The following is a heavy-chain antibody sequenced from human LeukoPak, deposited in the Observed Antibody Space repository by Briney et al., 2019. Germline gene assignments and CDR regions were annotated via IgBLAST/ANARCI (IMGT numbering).Heavy chain of an antibody. CDR2: IYHSGST. Sequence: SETLSLTCTVSGDSISRGGDHWSWVRQPPGKGLEWIGEIYHSGSTNYNPSLKSRVTISVDKSKNQFSLKLSSVTAADTAVYYCASPRIPYWGQGTLVTVSS. J-gene: IGHJ4*02. V-gene: IGHV4-4*02. CDR1: GDSISRGGDH. CDR3: ASPRIPY.